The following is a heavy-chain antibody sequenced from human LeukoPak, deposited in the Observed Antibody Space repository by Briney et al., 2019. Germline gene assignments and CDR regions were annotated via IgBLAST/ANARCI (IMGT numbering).Heavy chain of an antibody. Sequence: GSLMLSLAGSGFTLSSYAMGWVRLAPGKGLEWVSGISGSGDTTDYAESVKGRFTISRDNFKNTLYLRMNSLRAEDTAVYYCAAPQYYFHYWGQGTLVTVSS. CDR3: AAPQYYFHY. V-gene: IGHV3-23*01. CDR1: GFTLSSYA. J-gene: IGHJ4*02. CDR2: ISGSGDTT.